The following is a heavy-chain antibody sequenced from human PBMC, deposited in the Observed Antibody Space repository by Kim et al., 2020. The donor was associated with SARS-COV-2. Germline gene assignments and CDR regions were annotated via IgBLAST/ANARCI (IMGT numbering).Heavy chain of an antibody. CDR2: IKSKTDGGTT. Sequence: GGSLRLSCAASGFTFSNAWMSWVRQAPGKGLEWVGRIKSKTDGGTTDYAAPVKGRFTISRDDSKNTLYLQMNSLKTEDTAVYYCTTDPIAVAGKGAFDIWGQGTMVTVSS. CDR3: TTDPIAVAGKGAFDI. J-gene: IGHJ3*02. V-gene: IGHV3-15*01. CDR1: GFTFSNAW. D-gene: IGHD6-19*01.